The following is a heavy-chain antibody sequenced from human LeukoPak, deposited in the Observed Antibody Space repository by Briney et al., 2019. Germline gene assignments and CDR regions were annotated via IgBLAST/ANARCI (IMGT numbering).Heavy chain of an antibody. Sequence: ASVKVSCKTSGYTFTDYYIHWVRQAPGQGPAWMGWINPNSGGTNYAQNLQGRVTMTRDTSISTAYMELSRLRSDDTAVYYCARDYERIIMVRGVPLSPQTVFDPWGQGTLVTVSS. CDR1: GYTFTDYY. V-gene: IGHV1-2*02. J-gene: IGHJ5*02. CDR2: INPNSGGT. CDR3: ARDYERIIMVRGVPLSPQTVFDP. D-gene: IGHD3-10*01.